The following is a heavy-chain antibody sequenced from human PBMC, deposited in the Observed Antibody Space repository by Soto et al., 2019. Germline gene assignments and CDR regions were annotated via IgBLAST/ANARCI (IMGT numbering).Heavy chain of an antibody. CDR3: ARGPIAVAGSDWFDP. D-gene: IGHD6-19*01. CDR1: GGSFSGYY. V-gene: IGHV4-34*01. Sequence: PSETLSLTCAVYGGSFSGYYWSRIRQPPGKGLEWIGEINHSGSTNYNPSLKSRVTISVDTSKNQFSLKLSSVTAADTAVYYCARGPIAVAGSDWFDPWGQGTLVTVSS. CDR2: INHSGST. J-gene: IGHJ5*02.